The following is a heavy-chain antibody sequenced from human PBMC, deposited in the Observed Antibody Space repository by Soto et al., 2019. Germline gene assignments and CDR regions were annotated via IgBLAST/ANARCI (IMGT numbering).Heavy chain of an antibody. CDR2: IIPIFGTA. D-gene: IGHD5-12*01. J-gene: IGHJ3*02. Sequence: QVQLVQSGAEVKKPGSSVKVSCKASGGTFSSYAISWVRQAPGQGLEWMGGIIPIFGTANYAQKFQGRVTITADESTSTAYMELSSMRSEDTAVYYCARAAPPEYSGDGAFDIWGQGTMVTVSS. CDR1: GGTFSSYA. CDR3: ARAAPPEYSGDGAFDI. V-gene: IGHV1-69*01.